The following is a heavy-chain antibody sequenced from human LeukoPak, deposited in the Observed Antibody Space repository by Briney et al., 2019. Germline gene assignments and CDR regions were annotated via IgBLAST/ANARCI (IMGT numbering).Heavy chain of an antibody. D-gene: IGHD6-13*01. CDR1: GFTFSSYS. Sequence: PGGSLRLSCAASGFTFSSYSMNWVRQAPGKGLEWVSAISGSGGSTYYADSVKGRFTISRDNSKNTLYLQMNSLRAEDTAVYYCAKARGSSWYYFDYWGQGTLVTVSS. CDR3: AKARGSSWYYFDY. J-gene: IGHJ4*02. CDR2: ISGSGGST. V-gene: IGHV3-23*01.